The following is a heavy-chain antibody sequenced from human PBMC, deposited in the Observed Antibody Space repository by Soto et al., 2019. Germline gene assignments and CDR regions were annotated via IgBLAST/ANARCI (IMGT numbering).Heavy chain of an antibody. V-gene: IGHV1-69*01. CDR1: GGTFSSYA. CDR3: AIEYDYGHCFDY. D-gene: IGHD4-17*01. Sequence: QVQLVQSGAEVKKPGSSVKVSCKASGGTFSSYAISWVRQAPGQGLEWMGGIIPIFGTANYAQKFQGRVTIPADESTSTAYMELSSMGSEDTAVYYCAIEYDYGHCFDYWGQGTLVTVSS. J-gene: IGHJ4*02. CDR2: IIPIFGTA.